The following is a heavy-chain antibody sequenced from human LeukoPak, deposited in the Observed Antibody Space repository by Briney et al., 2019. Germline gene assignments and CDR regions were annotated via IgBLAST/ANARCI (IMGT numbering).Heavy chain of an antibody. CDR3: ARLKVVRGVISREYYYCYYGMDV. D-gene: IGHD3-10*01. CDR2: INHSERT. Sequence: SETLSLTCAVYGGSFSGYYWSWIRQPPWKGLEWIGEINHSERTNYNPSLNSRVPISVDTPKNQFSLKLSSVTAADPAVYYCARLKVVRGVISREYYYCYYGMDVWGQGTTVTVSS. J-gene: IGHJ6*02. CDR1: GGSFSGYY. V-gene: IGHV4-34*01.